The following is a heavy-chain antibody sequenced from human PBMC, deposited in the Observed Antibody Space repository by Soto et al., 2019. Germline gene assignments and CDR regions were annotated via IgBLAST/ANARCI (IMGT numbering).Heavy chain of an antibody. D-gene: IGHD6-6*01. CDR3: ARAIAARPAFDY. CDR2: INAGNGNT. Sequence: ASVKVSCKASGYTFTSYAMHWVRPAPGQRLEWMGWINAGNGNTKYSQKFQGRVTITRDTFASTVYMELSSLRSEDTAVYYCARAIAARPAFDYWGQGTLVTVSS. CDR1: GYTFTSYA. J-gene: IGHJ4*02. V-gene: IGHV1-3*01.